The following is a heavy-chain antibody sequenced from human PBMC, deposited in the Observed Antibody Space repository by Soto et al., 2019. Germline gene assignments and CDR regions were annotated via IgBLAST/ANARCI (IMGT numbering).Heavy chain of an antibody. V-gene: IGHV1-69*13. CDR3: ARDKREVDIVATIMNYYYYGMDV. CDR1: GGTFSSYA. D-gene: IGHD5-12*01. CDR2: IIPIFGTA. J-gene: IGHJ6*02. Sequence: SMKVSCKASGGTFSSYAISWVRQAPGQGLEWMGGIIPIFGTANYAPKFQGRVTITADESTSTAYMELSSLRSEDTAVYYCARDKREVDIVATIMNYYYYGMDVWGQGTTVTVSS.